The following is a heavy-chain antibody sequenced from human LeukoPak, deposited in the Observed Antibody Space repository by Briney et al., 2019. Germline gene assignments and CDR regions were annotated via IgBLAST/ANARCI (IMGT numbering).Heavy chain of an antibody. V-gene: IGHV4-59*01. J-gene: IGHJ4*02. D-gene: IGHD3-16*01. CDR2: IYYSGST. Sequence: PSETLSLTCTVSGGSISSYYWSWIRQPPGKGLEWIGYIYYSGSTNYNPSLKSRVTISVDTSKNQFSLKLSSVTAADTAVYYCARGVRAIFDYWGQGTLVTVSS. CDR3: ARGVRAIFDY. CDR1: GGSISSYY.